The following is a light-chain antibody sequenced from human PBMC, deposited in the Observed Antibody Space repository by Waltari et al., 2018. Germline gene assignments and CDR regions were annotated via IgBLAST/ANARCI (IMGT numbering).Light chain of an antibody. CDR1: QSVRNY. CDR2: DTS. CDR3: QQRSSWPLT. V-gene: IGKV3-11*01. J-gene: IGKJ4*01. Sequence: EFVLIQSPATLALSPGDRATPSCRASQSVRNYLAWFQQKPGQVPRLLIYDTSNRGTGVPARFSGSGSGTDFTLTISSLESEDFAVYYCQQRSSWPLTFGGGTKVQIK.